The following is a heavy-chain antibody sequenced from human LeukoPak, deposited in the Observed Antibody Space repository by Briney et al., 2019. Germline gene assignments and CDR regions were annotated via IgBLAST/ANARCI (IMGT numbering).Heavy chain of an antibody. D-gene: IGHD6-25*01. V-gene: IGHV4-34*01. CDR3: ARADAAY. J-gene: IGHJ4*02. CDR1: GGSFSGYY. CDR2: ISYSGST. Sequence: SETLSLTCAVYGGSFSGYYWSWIRQPPGKGLEWIGRISYSGSTYYNPSLKSRVTISVDTSKNQFSLKLSSVTAADTAVYYCARADAAYWGQGTLVTVSS.